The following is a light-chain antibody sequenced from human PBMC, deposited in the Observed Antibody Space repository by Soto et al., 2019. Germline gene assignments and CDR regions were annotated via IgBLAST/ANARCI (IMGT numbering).Light chain of an antibody. J-gene: IGLJ2*01. V-gene: IGLV2-8*01. CDR1: SGDVGGYKY. CDR2: EVS. CDR3: SSYAGSNVV. Sequence: QSVLTQPPSASGSPGQSVTISCTGTSGDVGGYKYVSWYQQHPGKAPKLMIYEVSKRPSGVPDRFSGSKSGNTASLTVSGLQAEDEADYYCSSYAGSNVVFGGGTKVTVL.